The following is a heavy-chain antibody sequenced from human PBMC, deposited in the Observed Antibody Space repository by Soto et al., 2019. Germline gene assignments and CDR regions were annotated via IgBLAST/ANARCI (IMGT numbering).Heavy chain of an antibody. CDR1: GYKFTTYF. J-gene: IGHJ4*02. V-gene: IGHV1-46*01. Sequence: ASVKVSCKASGYKFTTYFIHWVRQAPGQGLEWMGMIHPSGDTGYAQKFRGRVTMTRDTAIRTAYIEVSSLRSDDTAVYYCARGRASGSYYLLDYWGQGTLVTAPQ. D-gene: IGHD3-10*01. CDR2: IHPSGDT. CDR3: ARGRASGSYYLLDY.